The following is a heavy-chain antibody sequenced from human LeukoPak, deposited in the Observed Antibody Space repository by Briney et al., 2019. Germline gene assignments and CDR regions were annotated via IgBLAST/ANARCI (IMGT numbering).Heavy chain of an antibody. CDR3: AKTVSGSHSYQGGDY. Sequence: QPGGSLRLSCAASGFTFSSYAMSWVRQAPGKGLEWVSAISGSGGSTYYADSVKGRFIISRDNSKNTLYVQMNSLRAEDTAVYFCAKTVSGSHSYQGGDYWGQGTLVTVST. CDR2: ISGSGGST. V-gene: IGHV3-23*01. J-gene: IGHJ4*02. D-gene: IGHD3-16*02. CDR1: GFTFSSYA.